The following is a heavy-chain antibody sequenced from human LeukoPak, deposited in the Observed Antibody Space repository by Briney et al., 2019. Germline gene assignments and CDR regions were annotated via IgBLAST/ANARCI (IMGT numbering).Heavy chain of an antibody. CDR3: ARERYCSSTSCYTSPLY. D-gene: IGHD2-2*02. Sequence: GGSLRLSCAASEFTFSNYWMTWVRQAPGKGLEWVANIKQDGSEMYYVDPVKGRFTISRDNAKNSLYLQMNSLRAEDTAVYYCARERYCSSTSCYTSPLYWGQGTLVTVSS. V-gene: IGHV3-7*01. CDR2: IKQDGSEM. J-gene: IGHJ4*02. CDR1: EFTFSNYW.